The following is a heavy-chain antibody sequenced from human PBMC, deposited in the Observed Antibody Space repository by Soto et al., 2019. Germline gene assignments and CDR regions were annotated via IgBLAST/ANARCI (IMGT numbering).Heavy chain of an antibody. CDR3: ARGIAVIASAPPLPDNWFEP. CDR2: VSAYNGDT. V-gene: IGHV1-18*01. CDR1: GYTFTNFG. D-gene: IGHD6-19*01. J-gene: IGHJ5*02. Sequence: QVHLVQSGAEVKNPGASVRVSCKASGYTFTNFGIAWVRQAPGQGLEWVGWVSAYNGDTNYAEKFQDRVTMTTDTSTSKAYMELRSLRVDDTAVYYCARGIAVIASAPPLPDNWFEPWGQGTLVTVSS.